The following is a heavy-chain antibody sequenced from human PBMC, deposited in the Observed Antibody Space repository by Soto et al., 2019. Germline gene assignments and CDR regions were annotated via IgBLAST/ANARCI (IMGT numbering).Heavy chain of an antibody. Sequence: ASVKVSCKASGGTFSSYAISWVRQAPGQGLEWMGGIIPIFGTANYAQKFQGRVTITADESTSTAYMELSSLRSEDTAVYYCAREVVPAAMSWFDPWGQGTLVTVSS. J-gene: IGHJ5*02. CDR1: GGTFSSYA. CDR3: AREVVPAAMSWFDP. D-gene: IGHD2-2*01. CDR2: IIPIFGTA. V-gene: IGHV1-69*13.